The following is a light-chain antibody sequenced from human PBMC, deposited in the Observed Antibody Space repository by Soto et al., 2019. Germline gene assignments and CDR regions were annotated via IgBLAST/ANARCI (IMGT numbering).Light chain of an antibody. V-gene: IGKV3-20*01. CDR1: QSVSSN. CDR3: QQYGNSPWT. J-gene: IGKJ1*01. CDR2: GAS. Sequence: EIVMTQSPATLSVSPGERATLSCRASQSVSSNLAWYQQKPGQAPRLLISGASRRATGIPDRFSGAGSGTDFTLTISRLEPEDFAVYYCQQYGNSPWTFGQGTKVDIK.